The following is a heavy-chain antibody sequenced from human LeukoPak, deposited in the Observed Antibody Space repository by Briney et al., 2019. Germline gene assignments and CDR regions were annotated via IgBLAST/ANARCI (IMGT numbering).Heavy chain of an antibody. D-gene: IGHD5-18*01. V-gene: IGHV1-46*01. CDR1: GYTFTSYY. CDR2: INPSGGST. CDR3: ARDRGQLARGYSFDGPAFDI. J-gene: IGHJ3*02. Sequence: GASVKVSCKASGYTFTSYYMHWVRQAPGQGLEWMGIINPSGGSTSYAQKFQGRVTMTRDTSTSTVYMELSSLRSEDTAVYYCARDRGQLARGYSFDGPAFDIWGQGTMVTVSS.